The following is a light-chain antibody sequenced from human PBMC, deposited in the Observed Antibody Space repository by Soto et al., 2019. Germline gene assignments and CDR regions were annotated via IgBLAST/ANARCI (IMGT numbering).Light chain of an antibody. CDR1: PSVSSSY. V-gene: IGKV3-20*01. J-gene: IGKJ2*01. Sequence: ELVLQQSQGPLSLSPRERATLSCRASPSVSSSYLASYQQKPGQAPRLLIYGASSRATSIPDRFIGSGSGTEGTLPSSRLAPEDFGVYYCKQYDSSPGIFGQGITLEIK. CDR3: KQYDSSPGI. CDR2: GAS.